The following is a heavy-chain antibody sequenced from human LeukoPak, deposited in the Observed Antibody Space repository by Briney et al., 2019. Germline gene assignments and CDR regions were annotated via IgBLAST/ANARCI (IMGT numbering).Heavy chain of an antibody. CDR3: VKDRHNYDILTGYCEY. CDR2: INTDGSST. V-gene: IGHV3-74*01. J-gene: IGHJ4*02. D-gene: IGHD3-9*01. Sequence: GGSLRLSCAASEFTFSSYWMQWVRQAPGQGLMLVSRINTDGSSTSYADSVKGRFTISRDNAKNTLYLHMSSLRAEDTAVYYCVKDRHNYDILTGYCEYWGQGTLVTVSS. CDR1: EFTFSSYW.